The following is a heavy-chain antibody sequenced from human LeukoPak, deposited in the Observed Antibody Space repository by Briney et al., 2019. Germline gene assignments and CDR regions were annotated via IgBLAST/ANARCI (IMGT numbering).Heavy chain of an antibody. CDR3: ARDPVEWELLLDY. Sequence: HPGGSLRLSCAASGFTFSNYWMGWVRKAPGKRPEWVANMNIDGSEKYYADSVKGRFSISRDNARNSVYLQMASLRVEDTAVYYCARDPVEWELLLDYWGQGTLVTVSS. V-gene: IGHV3-7*01. D-gene: IGHD1-26*01. CDR2: MNIDGSEK. J-gene: IGHJ4*02. CDR1: GFTFSNYW.